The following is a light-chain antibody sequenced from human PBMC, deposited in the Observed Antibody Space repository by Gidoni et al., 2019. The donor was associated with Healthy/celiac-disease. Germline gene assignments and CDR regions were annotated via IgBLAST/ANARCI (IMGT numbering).Light chain of an antibody. V-gene: IGKV1-27*01. Sequence: DIPMTQSPSSLSASVGDRVTITCRARQGISHYLAWDQHKPGKVPTLLIYAASTLQSGVPSRFSRRGSVTDFPLTICSLQPEVVATYYCLKYNSAPYTFGQGTKLEIK. CDR3: LKYNSAPYT. J-gene: IGKJ2*01. CDR2: AAS. CDR1: QGISHY.